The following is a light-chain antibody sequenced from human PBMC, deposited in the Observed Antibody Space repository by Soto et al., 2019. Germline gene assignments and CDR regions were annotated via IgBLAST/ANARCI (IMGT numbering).Light chain of an antibody. Sequence: DIQLTQSPSFLSDSLGDRVTIPCRASRGINIFLAWFQQKPGKAPNLLISAASTLQSGVPSRFSGSGSETEFTLTITSLQPEDSATYYCQQRNSYPRTFGQGTKVEIK. V-gene: IGKV1-9*01. CDR2: AAS. CDR1: RGINIF. CDR3: QQRNSYPRT. J-gene: IGKJ2*01.